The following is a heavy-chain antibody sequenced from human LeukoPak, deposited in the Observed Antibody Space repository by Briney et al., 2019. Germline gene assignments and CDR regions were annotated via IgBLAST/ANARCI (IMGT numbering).Heavy chain of an antibody. CDR3: ARFGAYCTNGVCYYYYYMDV. CDR2: IIPIFGTA. J-gene: IGHJ6*03. V-gene: IGHV1-69*05. Sequence: ASVKVSCKASGGTFSSYAISWVRQAPGQGLEWMGGIIPIFGTANYAQKFQGRVTMTTDTSTSTAYMELRSLRSDDTAVYYCARFGAYCTNGVCYYYYYMDVWGKGTTVTVSS. D-gene: IGHD2-8*01. CDR1: GGTFSSYA.